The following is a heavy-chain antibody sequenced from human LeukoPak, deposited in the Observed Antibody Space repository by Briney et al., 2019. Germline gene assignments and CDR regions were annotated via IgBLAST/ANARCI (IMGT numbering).Heavy chain of an antibody. CDR3: AQWSRYFDY. CDR2: IYSGGST. V-gene: IGHV3-53*01. D-gene: IGHD1-26*01. J-gene: IGHJ4*02. CDR1: GFTVSSNY. Sequence: PGGSLRLSCAASGFTVSSNYMSWVRQAPGKGLEWVSIIYSGGSTYYASSVKGRFTISRDNSKNTLYLQMNSLRGEDTALYFCAQWSRYFDYWGQGTLVTVSS.